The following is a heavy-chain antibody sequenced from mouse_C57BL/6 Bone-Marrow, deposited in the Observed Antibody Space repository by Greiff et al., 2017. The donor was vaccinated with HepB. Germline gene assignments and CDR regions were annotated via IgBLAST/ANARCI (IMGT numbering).Heavy chain of an antibody. CDR3: VRRGDSRDWYFEV. J-gene: IGHJ1*03. CDR2: ISNLAYSI. D-gene: IGHD2-13*01. Sequence: EVQLVESGGGLVQPGGSLKLSCAASGFTFSDYGMAWVRQAPRKRPEWVAFISNLAYSIYYADTVTGRFTISRENAKNTLYLEMSSLRAEDTAMYYCVRRGDSRDWYFEVWGTGTTVTVSS. V-gene: IGHV5-15*01. CDR1: GFTFSDYG.